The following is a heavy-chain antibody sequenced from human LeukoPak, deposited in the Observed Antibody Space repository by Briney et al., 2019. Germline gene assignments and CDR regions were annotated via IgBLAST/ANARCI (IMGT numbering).Heavy chain of an antibody. CDR3: VRGSRPGGGMGLYHNLDY. Sequence: GGSLRLSCAGSGFTFSDFWMTWVRQTPGKGLEWVANIKEDGTEKNLVDSVKGRFTISRDNTKNLLFLEMNNLRGDDTAIYYCVRGSRPGGGMGLYHNLDYWGQGTLVAVSS. J-gene: IGHJ4*02. CDR1: GFTFSDFW. D-gene: IGHD1-1*01. V-gene: IGHV3-7*01. CDR2: IKEDGTEK.